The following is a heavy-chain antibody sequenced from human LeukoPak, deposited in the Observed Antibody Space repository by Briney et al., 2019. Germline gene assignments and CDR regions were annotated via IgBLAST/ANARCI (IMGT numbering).Heavy chain of an antibody. J-gene: IGHJ4*02. D-gene: IGHD6-19*01. CDR3: ARCPGIAMAVSVKAYYLDS. V-gene: IGHV3-30*04. Sequence: GGSLRLSCAASGFTFTNYAMHWVRQAPGKGLEWVAVIPYDGADTSYADSVKGRFTISRDGSKNTLYLQMNSLRPEDTSIYYCARCPGIAMAVSVKAYYLDSWGQGTLVTVSS. CDR1: GFTFTNYA. CDR2: IPYDGADT.